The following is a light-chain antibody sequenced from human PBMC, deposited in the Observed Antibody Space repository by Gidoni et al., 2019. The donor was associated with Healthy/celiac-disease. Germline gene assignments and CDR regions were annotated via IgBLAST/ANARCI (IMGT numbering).Light chain of an antibody. CDR2: DAS. V-gene: IGKV3-11*01. J-gene: IGKJ1*01. CDR1: QSVSSY. Sequence: EIVLTQSPATLSLSPGERATLPCRASQSVSSYLAWYQQKPGQAPRLLIYDASNRATGIPARFSGSGFGTDFTLTISSLEPEDFAVYYCQQRSNWPWTFGQGTKVEIK. CDR3: QQRSNWPWT.